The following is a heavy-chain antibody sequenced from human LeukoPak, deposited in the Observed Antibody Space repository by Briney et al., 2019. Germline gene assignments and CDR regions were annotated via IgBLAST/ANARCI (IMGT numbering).Heavy chain of an antibody. D-gene: IGHD1-26*01. Sequence: SQTLSLTCTVSGGSISSGSYYWSWVRQPAGKGLEWIGRIYTSGSTNYNPSLKSRVTISLDTSENQFSLRLSSVTAADTAVYYCAREVGATSVDYWGQGTLVTVSS. CDR2: IYTSGST. V-gene: IGHV4-61*02. CDR1: GGSISSGSYY. J-gene: IGHJ4*02. CDR3: AREVGATSVDY.